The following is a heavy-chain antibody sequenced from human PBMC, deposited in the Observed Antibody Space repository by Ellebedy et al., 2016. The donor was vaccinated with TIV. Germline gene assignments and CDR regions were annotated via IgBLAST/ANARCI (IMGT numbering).Heavy chain of an antibody. J-gene: IGHJ4*02. V-gene: IGHV3-7*01. D-gene: IGHD1-14*01. Sequence: GESLKISCAASGFTLSIYWMSWVRQAPGKGLEWLANIKQDGSVTHYVDSAKGRFTISRDNARNSLYLQMNSLRVEDAAVYYCARAEMDWGQGTLVTVSS. CDR2: IKQDGSVT. CDR1: GFTLSIYW. CDR3: ARAEMD.